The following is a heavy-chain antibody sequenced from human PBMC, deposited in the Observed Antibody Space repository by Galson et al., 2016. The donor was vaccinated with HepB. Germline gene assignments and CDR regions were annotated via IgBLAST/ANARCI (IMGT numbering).Heavy chain of an antibody. CDR3: AWDWARAPYY. CDR1: GFTFSTSW. V-gene: IGHV3-7*04. CDR2: INEDGSQK. Sequence: SLRLSCAASGFTFSTSWLAWVRQAPGKGLEWVALINEDGSQKYYVDSVKGRFTISRDNAENSLYLQMNSLRAEDTAVYYCAWDWARAPYYWGQGTLVTVSS. J-gene: IGHJ4*02. D-gene: IGHD3-16*01.